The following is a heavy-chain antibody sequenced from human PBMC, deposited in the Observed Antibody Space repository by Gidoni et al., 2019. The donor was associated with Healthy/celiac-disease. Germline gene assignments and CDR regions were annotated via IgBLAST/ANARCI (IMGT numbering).Heavy chain of an antibody. V-gene: IGHV1-18*01. CDR3: ARDRASTHRHPPITMIPRVGDAFDI. D-gene: IGHD3-22*01. J-gene: IGHJ3*02. Sequence: QVQLVQSGAEVKKPGASVKVSCKASGYTFTSYGISWVRQAPGQGLEWMGWISAYNGNTNYAQKLQGRVTMTTDTSTSTAYMELRSLRSDDTAVYYCARDRASTHRHPPITMIPRVGDAFDIWGQGTMVTVSS. CDR2: ISAYNGNT. CDR1: GYTFTSYG.